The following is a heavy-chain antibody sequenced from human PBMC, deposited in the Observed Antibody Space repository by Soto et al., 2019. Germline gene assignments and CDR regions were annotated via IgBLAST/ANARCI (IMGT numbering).Heavy chain of an antibody. CDR3: ARDGVWGSSSFVSAFDI. J-gene: IGHJ3*02. CDR1: GFTFSSYS. CDR2: ISSSSSYI. Sequence: PGGSLRLSCAASGFTFSSYSMNWVRQAPGKGLEWVSSISSSSSYIYYADSVKGRFTISRDNAKNSLYLQMNSLRAEDTAVYYCARDGVWGSSSFVSAFDIWGQGTMVTVSS. V-gene: IGHV3-21*01. D-gene: IGHD6-6*01.